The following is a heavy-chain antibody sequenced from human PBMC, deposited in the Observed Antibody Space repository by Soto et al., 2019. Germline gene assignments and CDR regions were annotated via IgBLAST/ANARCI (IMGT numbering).Heavy chain of an antibody. V-gene: IGHV3-30-3*01. CDR1: GFTFSSYA. CDR3: ARGPIAAAGIIILDY. CDR2: ISYDGSNK. Sequence: GGSLRLSCAASGFTFSSYAMHWVRQAPGKGLEWVAVISYDGSNKYYADSVKGRFTISRDNSKNTLYLQMNSLRAEDTAVYYCARGPIAAAGIIILDYWGQGTLVTVS. D-gene: IGHD6-13*01. J-gene: IGHJ4*02.